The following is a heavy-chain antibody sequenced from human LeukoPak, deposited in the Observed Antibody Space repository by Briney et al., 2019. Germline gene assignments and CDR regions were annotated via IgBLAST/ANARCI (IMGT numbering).Heavy chain of an antibody. Sequence: PGGSLRLSCAASGFTFSSYAMSWVRQASGKGLEWVGRIRNKVNSYATTYAASVKGRFTISRDDSKNTAYLQMNSLKTEDTAIYYCTRHWDHDYGDFPHYYWGQGTLVTVSS. J-gene: IGHJ4*02. CDR3: TRHWDHDYGDFPHYY. V-gene: IGHV3-73*01. D-gene: IGHD4-17*01. CDR2: IRNKVNSYAT. CDR1: GFTFSSYA.